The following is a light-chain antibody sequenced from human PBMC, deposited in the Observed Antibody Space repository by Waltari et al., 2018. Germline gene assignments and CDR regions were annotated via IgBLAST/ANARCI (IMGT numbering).Light chain of an antibody. CDR3: HSRDASGVAGS. CDR2: DKN. Sequence: SSELTQDPAVSVAMGQTVWITCQGASLRSYYASWYQQRPGQAPILVISDKNNRPSGVPDRFSCSSSHKTGCLTITGAQAEDEASYYCHSRDASGVAGSFGGGTKLTVL. V-gene: IGLV3-19*01. CDR1: SLRSYY. J-gene: IGLJ2*01.